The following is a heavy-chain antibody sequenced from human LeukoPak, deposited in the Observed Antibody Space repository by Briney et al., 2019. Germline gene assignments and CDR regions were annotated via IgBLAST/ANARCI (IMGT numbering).Heavy chain of an antibody. CDR3: ANFWSGYYRGYFDY. J-gene: IGHJ4*02. CDR1: GFTFSSYA. V-gene: IGHV3-23*01. D-gene: IGHD3-3*01. Sequence: PGGSLRLSCAASGFTFSSYAMSWVRQAPGKGLEWVSAISGSGGSTYYADSVKGRFTISRDNSKNTLYLQMNSLRAEDTAVYYCANFWSGYYRGYFDYWGQGTLVTVPS. CDR2: ISGSGGST.